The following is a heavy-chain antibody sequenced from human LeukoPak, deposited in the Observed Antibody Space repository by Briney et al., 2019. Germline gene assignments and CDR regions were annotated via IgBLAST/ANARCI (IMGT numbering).Heavy chain of an antibody. CDR3: GMSGDRVPLQDDVFDV. D-gene: IGHD1-26*01. CDR1: GYGFTSYC. J-gene: IGHJ3*01. V-gene: IGHV5-51*01. CDR2: IYPGDSGP. Sequence: GESLRISCKVSGYGFTSYCIGWVRQMPGKGLEWMGIIYPGDSGPTYSPSFQGQVTISVDKSINTAYLQWSSLQASDTAMYYCGMSGDRVPLQDDVFDVWGQGTMVTVST.